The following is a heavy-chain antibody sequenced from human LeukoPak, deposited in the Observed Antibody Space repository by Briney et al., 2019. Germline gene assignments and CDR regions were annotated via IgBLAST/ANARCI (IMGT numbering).Heavy chain of an antibody. V-gene: IGHV3-11*01. Sequence: GGSLRLSCAASGVSFRDYYMSWIRQAPGKGLEWVSYISSSGSTTYYADSVKGRFTISRDNAKNSLYLQMNSLRAEDTAVYFCARRHDCGDSWGQGTLVTVSS. J-gene: IGHJ5*02. CDR2: ISSSGSTT. CDR1: GVSFRDYY. CDR3: ARRHDCGDS. D-gene: IGHD4-17*01.